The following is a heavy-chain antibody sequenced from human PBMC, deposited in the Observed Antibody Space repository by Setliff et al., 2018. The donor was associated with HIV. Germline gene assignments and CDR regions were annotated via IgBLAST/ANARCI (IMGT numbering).Heavy chain of an antibody. CDR2: IRYDGSNK. V-gene: IGHV3-30*02. D-gene: IGHD6-13*01. CDR1: GFTFGSYA. CDR3: ARGGSNSWSPFDY. J-gene: IGHJ4*02. Sequence: GGSLRLSCAPSGFTFGSYAMSWVRQAPGKGLEWVAFIRYDGSNKYYADSVKGRFTISRDSSKNTLYLQMNSLRAEDTAVYYCARGGSNSWSPFDYWGQGTLVTVSS.